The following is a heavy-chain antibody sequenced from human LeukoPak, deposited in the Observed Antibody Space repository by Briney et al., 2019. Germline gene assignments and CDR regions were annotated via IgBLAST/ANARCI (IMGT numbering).Heavy chain of an antibody. J-gene: IGHJ4*02. CDR1: GYTFTSYG. D-gene: IGHD2-2*02. Sequence: SVKVSCKASGYTFTSYGISWVRQAPGQGLEWMGGIIPIFGTANYAQKFQGRVTITADESTSTAYMELSSLRSEDTAVYYCARQVVVPAAIPHYFDYWGQGTLVTVSS. CDR2: IIPIFGTA. CDR3: ARQVVVPAAIPHYFDY. V-gene: IGHV1-69*13.